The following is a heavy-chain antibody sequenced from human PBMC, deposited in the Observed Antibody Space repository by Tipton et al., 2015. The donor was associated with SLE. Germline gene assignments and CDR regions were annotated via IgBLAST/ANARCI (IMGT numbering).Heavy chain of an antibody. J-gene: IGHJ4*02. D-gene: IGHD2-15*01. V-gene: IGHV3-33*08. CDR3: ARERIGSFDY. CDR2: IRYDGSNK. Sequence: SLRLSCAASGFTFSSYGMHWVRQAPGKGLEWVAFIRYDGSNKYYADSVKGRFTISRDNSKNTLYLQMNSRRAEDTAVYYCARERIGSFDYWGQGTLVTVSS. CDR1: GFTFSSYG.